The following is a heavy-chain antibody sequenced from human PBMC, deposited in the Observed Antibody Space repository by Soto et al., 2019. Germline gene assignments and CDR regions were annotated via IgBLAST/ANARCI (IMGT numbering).Heavy chain of an antibody. CDR3: ASWLKEDGIGGNYYYGMDV. Sequence: QVQLVQSGAEVKKPGSSVKVSCKASGGTFSNYAFSWVRQAPGQGRERLGGMMPIFGRADYAQKCRGRVTITADESMSTAHMELSSLRSEDTAVYYCASWLKEDGIGGNYYYGMDVWCQGTTVTVSS. CDR1: GGTFSNYA. V-gene: IGHV1-69*12. J-gene: IGHJ6*02. CDR2: MMPIFGRA. D-gene: IGHD1-20*01.